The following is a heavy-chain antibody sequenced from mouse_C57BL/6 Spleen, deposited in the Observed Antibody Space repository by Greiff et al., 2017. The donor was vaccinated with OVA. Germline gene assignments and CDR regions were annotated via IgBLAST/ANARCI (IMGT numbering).Heavy chain of an antibody. Sequence: VQLQQSGPELVKPGASVKISCKASGYTFTDYYMNWVKQSHGKSLEWIGDINPNNGGTSYNQKFKGKATLTVDKSSSTAYMELRSLTSEDSAVYYCARGDYDYDDPAWFAYWGQGTLVTVSA. J-gene: IGHJ3*01. V-gene: IGHV1-26*01. D-gene: IGHD2-4*01. CDR1: GYTFTDYY. CDR3: ARGDYDYDDPAWFAY. CDR2: INPNNGGT.